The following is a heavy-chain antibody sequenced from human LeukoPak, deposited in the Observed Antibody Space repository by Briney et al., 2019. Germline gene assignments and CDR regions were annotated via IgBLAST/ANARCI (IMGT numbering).Heavy chain of an antibody. D-gene: IGHD5-24*01. V-gene: IGHV3-7*04. CDR2: IKQDGGQI. J-gene: IGHJ4*02. Sequence: GGSLRLSCAASEFTFSSYWMSWVRQAPGKGLEWVANIKQDGGQIYYLESVKGRFTISRDNAKNSLNLQMNSLRAEDTAIYYCTRVGYIDEGIDYWGQGTLVTVSS. CDR1: EFTFSSYW. CDR3: TRVGYIDEGIDY.